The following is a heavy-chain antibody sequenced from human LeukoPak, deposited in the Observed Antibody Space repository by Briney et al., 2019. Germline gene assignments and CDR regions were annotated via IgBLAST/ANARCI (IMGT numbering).Heavy chain of an antibody. CDR3: AKDEGISSSWYYY. J-gene: IGHJ4*02. Sequence: GGSLRLSCAASGFTFSTYAMSWVRQAPGKGLEWVSSISDSGGSTYYADSVKGRFTISRDNSKNTPYLQMNDLRAEDTAVYYCAKDEGISSSWYYYWGQGTLVTVSS. D-gene: IGHD6-13*01. CDR1: GFTFSTYA. CDR2: ISDSGGST. V-gene: IGHV3-23*01.